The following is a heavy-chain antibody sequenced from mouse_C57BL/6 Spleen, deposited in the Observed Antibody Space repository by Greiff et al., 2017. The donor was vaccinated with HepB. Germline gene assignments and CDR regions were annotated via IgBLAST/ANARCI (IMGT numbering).Heavy chain of an antibody. J-gene: IGHJ2*01. Sequence: EVQVVESGGGLVKPGGSLKLSCAASGFTFSDYGMHWVRQAPEKGLEWVAYISSGSSTIYYADTVKGRFTISRDNAKNTLFLQMTSLRSEDTAMYYCARNLYYDAYYFDYWGQGTTLTVSS. CDR3: ARNLYYDAYYFDY. CDR2: ISSGSSTI. D-gene: IGHD2-4*01. V-gene: IGHV5-17*01. CDR1: GFTFSDYG.